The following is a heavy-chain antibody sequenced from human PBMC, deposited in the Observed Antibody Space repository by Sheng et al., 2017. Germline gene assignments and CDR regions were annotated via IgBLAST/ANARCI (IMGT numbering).Heavy chain of an antibody. D-gene: IGHD1-26*01. V-gene: IGHV3-21*01. CDR3: VRGNVGATSGMGV. CDR2: ITTGSEKM. J-gene: IGHJ6*02. CDR1: GFSISNYW. Sequence: EVQLLESGGDLVQPGGSLRVSCAASGFSISNYWMNWVRQGPGKGLEWVSTITTGSEKMYYADSVKGRFTVSRDNAKGSLDLQMDSLRVEDTGVYFCVRGNVGATSGMGVWGQGDHGHRLL.